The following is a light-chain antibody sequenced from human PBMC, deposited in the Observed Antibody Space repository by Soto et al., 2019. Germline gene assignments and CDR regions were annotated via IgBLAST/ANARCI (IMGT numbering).Light chain of an antibody. CDR1: SSDVGAYNY. CDR3: SSYAGSNNFRV. Sequence: QSVLTQPPSASGSPGQSVTISCTGTSSDVGAYNYVSWYQQHPGKAPKLMIYEVSKRPSGVPDRFSGSKSGNTASLTVSGLQAEDEADYYSSSYAGSNNFRVFGTGTKLTVL. CDR2: EVS. J-gene: IGLJ1*01. V-gene: IGLV2-8*01.